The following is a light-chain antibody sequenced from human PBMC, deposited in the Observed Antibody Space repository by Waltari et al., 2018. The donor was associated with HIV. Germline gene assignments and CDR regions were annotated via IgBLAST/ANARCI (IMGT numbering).Light chain of an antibody. Sequence: SSVLTQPPSASVAPGNTARITCGGNNIERKSVHWDQQKPGQAPAMVIYYDSDRPSGIPEQFSGSNSGDTATLTISRVGDGDEADYYCQVWDSSSDHVLFGGGTKLTVL. CDR2: YDS. CDR1: NIERKS. CDR3: QVWDSSSDHVL. V-gene: IGLV3-21*04. J-gene: IGLJ3*02.